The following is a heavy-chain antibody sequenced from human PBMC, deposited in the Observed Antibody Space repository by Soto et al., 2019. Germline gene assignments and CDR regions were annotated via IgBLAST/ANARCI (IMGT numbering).Heavy chain of an antibody. CDR1: GYTFTSYD. D-gene: IGHD1-20*01. CDR3: ARYRINYYYGMDG. CDR2: MNPNSGNT. Sequence: DSLQVSCKASGYTFTSYDINWVRQATGQGLEWMGWMNPNSGNTGYAQKFQGRVTMTRNTSISTAYMELSSLRSEDTAVYYCARYRINYYYGMDGWGKGNTVTVAS. V-gene: IGHV1-8*01. J-gene: IGHJ6*04.